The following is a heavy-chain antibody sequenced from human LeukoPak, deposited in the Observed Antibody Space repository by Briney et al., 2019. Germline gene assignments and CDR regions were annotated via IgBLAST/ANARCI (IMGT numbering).Heavy chain of an antibody. J-gene: IGHJ6*02. CDR2: INSDGSST. CDR1: GFTFSSYW. CDR3: ARDGMVRGVMTAPPAYYYYYYGMDV. Sequence: GESLRLSCAASGFTFSSYWMHWVRQAPGKGLVWVSRINSDGSSTSYADSVKGRFTISRDNAKNTLYLQMNSLRAEDTAVYYCARDGMVRGVMTAPPAYYYYYYGMDVWGQGTTVTVSS. V-gene: IGHV3-74*01. D-gene: IGHD3-10*01.